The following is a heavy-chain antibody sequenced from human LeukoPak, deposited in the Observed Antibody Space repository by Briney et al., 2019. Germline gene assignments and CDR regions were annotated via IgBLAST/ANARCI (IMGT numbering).Heavy chain of an antibody. V-gene: IGHV3-66*03. CDR1: GFTVSSNS. Sequence: PGGSLRLSCTVSGFTVSSNSMSWVRQAPGKGLEWVSFIYSDNTHYSDSVKGRFTISRDNSKNTLYLQMNSLRAEDTAVYYCAKDLYSYGYLMDYWGQGTLVTVSS. J-gene: IGHJ4*02. D-gene: IGHD5-18*01. CDR3: AKDLYSYGYLMDY. CDR2: IYSDNT.